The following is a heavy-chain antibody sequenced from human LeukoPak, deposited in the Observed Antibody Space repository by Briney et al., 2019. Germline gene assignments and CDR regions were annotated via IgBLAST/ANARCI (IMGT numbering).Heavy chain of an antibody. CDR2: ISSGSGTI. J-gene: IGHJ6*03. Sequence: GGSLRLSCTASGSIFRDYYMSWIRQAPGKGLEWISYISSGSGTIYYADSVRGRFTISRDNGKNSLYLQMNSLRADDTAVYFCARGGASAYHYMDVWGKGTTVTISS. CDR1: GSIFRDYY. CDR3: ARGGASAYHYMDV. V-gene: IGHV3-11*04. D-gene: IGHD3-10*01.